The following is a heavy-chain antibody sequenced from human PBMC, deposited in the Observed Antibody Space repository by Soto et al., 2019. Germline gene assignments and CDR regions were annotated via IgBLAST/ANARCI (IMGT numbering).Heavy chain of an antibody. CDR2: IIPIFGTA. J-gene: IGHJ6*02. CDR1: GGTFSSYA. V-gene: IGHV1-69*06. Sequence: VASVKVSCKASGGTFSSYAISWVRQAPGQGLEWMGGIIPIFGTANYAQKFQGRVTITADKSTSTAYMELSSLRSEDTAVYYCACQQPYCYYYGMDVWGQGTTVTVSS. D-gene: IGHD5-18*01. CDR3: ACQQPYCYYYGMDV.